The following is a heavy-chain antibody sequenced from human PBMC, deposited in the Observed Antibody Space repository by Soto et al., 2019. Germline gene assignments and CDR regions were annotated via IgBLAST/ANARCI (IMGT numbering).Heavy chain of an antibody. J-gene: IGHJ3*02. CDR2: ISYDGSNK. CDR1: GFTFSSYA. CDR3: ARADYYDSSGYYYPNAFDI. D-gene: IGHD3-22*01. V-gene: IGHV3-30-3*01. Sequence: QVQLVESGGGVVQPGRSLRLSCAASGFTFSSYAMHWVRQGPGKGLEWVAVISYDGSNKYYADSVKGRFTISRDNSKNTLYLQMNSLSAEDTAVYYCARADYYDSSGYYYPNAFDIWGQGTMVTVSS.